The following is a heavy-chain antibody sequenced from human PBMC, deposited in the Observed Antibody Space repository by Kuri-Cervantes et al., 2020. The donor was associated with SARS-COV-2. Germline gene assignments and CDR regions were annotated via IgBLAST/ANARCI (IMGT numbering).Heavy chain of an antibody. J-gene: IGHJ6*02. D-gene: IGHD2-15*01. Sequence: QVSCKGSAYSFTSYWIGWVRQMPGKGLEWMGIIYPGDSDTRYSPSFQGQVTISADKSISTAYLQWSSLKASDTAMYYCARLPPNCSGGSCYDGYYYYGMDVWGQGTTVTVSS. CDR2: IYPGDSDT. V-gene: IGHV5-51*01. CDR1: AYSFTSYW. CDR3: ARLPPNCSGGSCYDGYYYYGMDV.